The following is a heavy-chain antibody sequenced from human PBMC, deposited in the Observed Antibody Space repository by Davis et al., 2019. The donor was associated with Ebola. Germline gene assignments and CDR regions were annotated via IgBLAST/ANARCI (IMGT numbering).Heavy chain of an antibody. CDR3: ASLTTVTTALDY. Sequence: SETLSLTCTVSGGSISSSSYYWGWIRQPPGKGLEWIGTIYYSGSTYYNPSLKSRVTISVDTSKNQVSLKLSSVTAADTAVYYCASLTTVTTALDYWGQGTLVTVSS. D-gene: IGHD4-17*01. V-gene: IGHV4-39*07. CDR2: IYYSGST. J-gene: IGHJ4*02. CDR1: GGSISSSSYY.